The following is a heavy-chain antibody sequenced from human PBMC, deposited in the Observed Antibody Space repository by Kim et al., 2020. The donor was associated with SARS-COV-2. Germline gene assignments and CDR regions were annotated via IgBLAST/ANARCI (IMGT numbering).Heavy chain of an antibody. D-gene: IGHD3-10*01. CDR3: ARDPYYYVPGSFADY. J-gene: IGHJ4*02. V-gene: IGHV3-21*01. CDR1: AFTFSSCT. Sequence: GGSLRLSCAASAFTFSSCTMNWVRQAPGKGLEWVSSISSGSSNIYYADSVKGRFTISRDNAKNSLYLQMNSLRAEDTAVYYCARDPYYYVPGSFADYWGQGTLVTVSS. CDR2: ISSGSSNI.